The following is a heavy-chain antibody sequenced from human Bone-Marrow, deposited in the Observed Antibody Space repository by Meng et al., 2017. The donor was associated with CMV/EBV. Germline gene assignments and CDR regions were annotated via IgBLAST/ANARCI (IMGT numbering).Heavy chain of an antibody. CDR3: ARVGSSSWYRENWFDP. V-gene: IGHV3-11*04. Sequence: GGSLRLSCAASGFTFSDYYMSWIRQAPGKGLEWVSYISSSGSTIYYADSVKGRFTISRDNAKNSLYLQMNSLRAEDTAVYYCARVGSSSWYRENWFDPWGQGTLVTVSS. CDR1: GFTFSDYY. D-gene: IGHD6-13*01. J-gene: IGHJ5*02. CDR2: ISSSGSTI.